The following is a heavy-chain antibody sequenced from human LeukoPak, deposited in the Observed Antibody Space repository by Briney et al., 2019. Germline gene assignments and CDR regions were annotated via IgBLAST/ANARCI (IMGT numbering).Heavy chain of an antibody. J-gene: IGHJ4*02. Sequence: PGGSLRLSCAASGFTVSSNYMSWVRQAPGKGLEWVSYISSSGSTIYYADSVKGRFTISRDNAKNSLYLQMNSLRAEDTAVYYCARETSSGWDVKRYYFDYWGQGTLVTVSS. V-gene: IGHV3-11*01. CDR3: ARETSSGWDVKRYYFDY. CDR2: ISSSGSTI. D-gene: IGHD6-19*01. CDR1: GFTVSSNY.